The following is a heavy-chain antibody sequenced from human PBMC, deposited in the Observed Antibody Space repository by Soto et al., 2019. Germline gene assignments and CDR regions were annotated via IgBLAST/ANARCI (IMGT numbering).Heavy chain of an antibody. CDR1: GFTFSSYS. J-gene: IGHJ4*02. V-gene: IGHV3-48*01. CDR3: ARGNGYYFDY. Sequence: EVQLVESGGGLVQPGGSLRLSCAASGFTFSSYSMNWVRQAPGKGLEWVSYISSSSSTIYYADSVKGRFTISRDNAKNSLYLQMNSLIAEDTAVYYCARGNGYYFDYWGQGTLVTVSS. CDR2: ISSSSSTI. D-gene: IGHD2-8*01.